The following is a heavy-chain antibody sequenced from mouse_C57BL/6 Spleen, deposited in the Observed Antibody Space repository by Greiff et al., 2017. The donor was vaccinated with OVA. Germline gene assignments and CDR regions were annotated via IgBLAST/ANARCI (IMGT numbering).Heavy chain of an antibody. CDR3: ARSGMVTNAD. Sequence: VQLQPPGAELVKPGASVPLSCKASGYTFPSYWMPWVKQRPGQGLEWIGAIAPSDIYTNYNQKFKGKATLTVDTTSSTAYMQLSSLTSEDSAVYDCARSGMVTNADWGQGTLVTVSA. CDR1: GYTFPSYW. V-gene: IGHV1-50*01. CDR2: IAPSDIYT. D-gene: IGHD2-2*01. J-gene: IGHJ3*01.